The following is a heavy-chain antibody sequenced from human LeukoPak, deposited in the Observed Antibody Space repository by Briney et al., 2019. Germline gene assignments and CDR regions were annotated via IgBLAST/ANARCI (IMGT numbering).Heavy chain of an antibody. J-gene: IGHJ4*02. CDR1: GGSSSGYY. D-gene: IGHD3-16*02. Sequence: TSETLSLTCAVYGGSSSGYYWSWIRQPPGKGLEWIGEINHSGSTNYNPSLKSRVTISVDTSKNQFSLKLSSVTAADTAVYYCARGQPSIRYYDYVWGSYRYTVDFDYWGQGTLVTVSS. CDR3: ARGQPSIRYYDYVWGSYRYTVDFDY. V-gene: IGHV4-34*01. CDR2: INHSGST.